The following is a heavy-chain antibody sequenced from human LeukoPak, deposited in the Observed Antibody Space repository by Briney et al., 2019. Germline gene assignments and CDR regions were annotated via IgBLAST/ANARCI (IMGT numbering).Heavy chain of an antibody. Sequence: SVKVSCKASGYTFTGYYMHWVRQAPGQGLEWVGWLNPKSGGTNYAQKFQGRVTMTSDTSITTVYMELSRLRSGDTAVYYCARRVFSGWGYYFDYWGQGTLVTVSS. CDR2: LNPKSGGT. V-gene: IGHV1-2*02. CDR1: GYTFTGYY. D-gene: IGHD6-19*01. J-gene: IGHJ4*02. CDR3: ARRVFSGWGYYFDY.